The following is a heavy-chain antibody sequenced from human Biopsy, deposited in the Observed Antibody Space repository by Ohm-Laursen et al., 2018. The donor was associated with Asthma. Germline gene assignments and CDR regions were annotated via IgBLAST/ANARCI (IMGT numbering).Heavy chain of an antibody. J-gene: IGHJ6*02. D-gene: IGHD6-13*01. CDR1: SGSGGSITSSSYY. V-gene: IGHV4-39*01. Sequence: GTLSLTCSLSSGSGGSITSSSYYWGWIRQPPGKGMEWIGSMYHSGSPYYHPSLKSRATISVDTSKNQLSLKMSSVTAADTAVYYCVRGSSSWHHGPFHYYYGLDVWGQGTTATVSS. CDR3: VRGSSSWHHGPFHYYYGLDV. CDR2: MYHSGSP.